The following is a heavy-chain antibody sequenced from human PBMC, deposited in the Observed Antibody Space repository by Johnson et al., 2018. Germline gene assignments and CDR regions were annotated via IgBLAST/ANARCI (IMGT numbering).Heavy chain of an antibody. CDR2: MSSDGRTI. J-gene: IGHJ3*02. CDR3: ARERGGSVSYGDAFDI. CDR1: GFTFSRYW. D-gene: IGHD5-18*01. V-gene: IGHV3-74*02. Sequence: VQLVQSGGGSVQPGGSLRLSCVASGFTFSRYWMHWVRQAPGKGLVWVSRMSSDGRTIHYADSVKGRLTISRDNATNTLYLQMNSLRADDAAVYYCARERGGSVSYGDAFDIWGQGTMVTVSS.